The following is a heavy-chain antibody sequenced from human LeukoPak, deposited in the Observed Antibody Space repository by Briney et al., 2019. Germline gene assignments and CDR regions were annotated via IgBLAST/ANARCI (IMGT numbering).Heavy chain of an antibody. D-gene: IGHD3-10*01. CDR3: ARGVVRGVIFGY. CDR2: IYYSGST. V-gene: IGHV4-39*07. J-gene: IGHJ4*02. Sequence: PSETLSLTCTVSGGSISSSSYYWGWIRQPPGTGREWLGSIYYSGSTYYNPSLKSRVTISVDTSKNQFSLKLSSVTAADTAVYYCARGVVRGVIFGYWGQGTLVTVSS. CDR1: GGSISSSSYY.